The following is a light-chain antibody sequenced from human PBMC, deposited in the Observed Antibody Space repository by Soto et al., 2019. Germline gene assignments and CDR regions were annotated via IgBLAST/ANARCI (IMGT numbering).Light chain of an antibody. Sequence: EIVLTQSPGTLSLSPGERATLSCRASQSVSNNYLAWYRQKPGQAPRLLIYGASNRATGIPDRFSGSGSGTDFTLTISRLEPEDFAVYYCQQYNNWPPVWAFGQGTKVDIK. CDR1: QSVSNNY. CDR2: GAS. J-gene: IGKJ1*01. V-gene: IGKV3-20*01. CDR3: QQYNNWPPVWA.